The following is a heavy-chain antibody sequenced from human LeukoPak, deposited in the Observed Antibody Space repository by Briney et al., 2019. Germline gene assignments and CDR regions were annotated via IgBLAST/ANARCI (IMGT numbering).Heavy chain of an antibody. CDR3: VRDIVPYSSNWYYFDY. V-gene: IGHV6-1*01. Sequence: SQTLSLTCAISGDSVSSNSAAWNWIRQSPSRGLEWLGRTYYRSKWYNDYAVSVKSRITINPDTSKNQFSLQLNSVTPEDTAVYYCVRDIVPYSSNWYYFDYWGQGTLVTVSS. D-gene: IGHD6-13*01. CDR1: GDSVSSNSAA. CDR2: TYYRSKWYN. J-gene: IGHJ4*02.